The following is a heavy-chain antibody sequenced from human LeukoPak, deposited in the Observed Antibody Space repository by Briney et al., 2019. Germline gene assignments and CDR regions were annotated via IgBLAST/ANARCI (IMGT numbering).Heavy chain of an antibody. CDR3: ASDKTAQLDNYYYYMDV. D-gene: IGHD6-13*01. CDR1: GFTFSSYG. J-gene: IGHJ6*03. CDR2: IRYDGSNK. Sequence: GGSLRLSCAASGFTFSSYGMHWVRQAPGKGLEWVAFIRYDGSNKYYADSVKGRFTISRDNGKNSLYLQMNSLRAEDTAVYYCASDKTAQLDNYYYYMDVWGKGTTVTISS. V-gene: IGHV3-30*02.